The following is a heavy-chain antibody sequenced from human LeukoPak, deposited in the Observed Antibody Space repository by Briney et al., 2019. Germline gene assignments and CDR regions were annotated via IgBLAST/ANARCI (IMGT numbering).Heavy chain of an antibody. CDR1: GGSMISYY. V-gene: IGHV4-59*01. Sequence: SETLSLTCTVSGGSMISYYWSWIRQPPGKGLEWIGYIYYSGSTNYNPSLKSRVTISVDTSKNQFSLKLTSVTAADTAVYYCASAPAGPPYYYMDVWGKGATVAVSS. J-gene: IGHJ6*03. CDR3: ASAPAGPPYYYMDV. CDR2: IYYSGST.